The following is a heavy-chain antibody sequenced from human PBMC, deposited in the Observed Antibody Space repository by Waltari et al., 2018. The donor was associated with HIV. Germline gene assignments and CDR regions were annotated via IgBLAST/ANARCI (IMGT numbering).Heavy chain of an antibody. D-gene: IGHD4-17*01. CDR3: AREGKATVVRARPDYYYYGMDV. Sequence: QVQLQESGPGLVKPSETLSLTCTVPGGSISSYYWSWIRQPPGKGLAWIGYIYYSGSTNYNPSLKSRVTISVDTSKNQFSLKLSSVTAADTAVYYCAREGKATVVRARPDYYYYGMDVWGQGTTVTVSS. J-gene: IGHJ6*02. V-gene: IGHV4-59*01. CDR2: IYYSGST. CDR1: GGSISSYY.